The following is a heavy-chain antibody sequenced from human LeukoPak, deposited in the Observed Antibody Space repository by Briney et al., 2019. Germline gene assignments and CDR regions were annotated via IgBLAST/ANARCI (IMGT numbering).Heavy chain of an antibody. D-gene: IGHD3-9*01. J-gene: IGHJ5*02. Sequence: ASVKVTCKASGYTFTSYGISWVRQAPGQGLEWMGWISAYNGNTNYAQKLQGRVTMTTDTSTSTAYMELRSLRSDDTAVYYCAGALNYDILTGYSKWFDPWGQGTLVTVSS. CDR3: AGALNYDILTGYSKWFDP. CDR2: ISAYNGNT. V-gene: IGHV1-18*04. CDR1: GYTFTSYG.